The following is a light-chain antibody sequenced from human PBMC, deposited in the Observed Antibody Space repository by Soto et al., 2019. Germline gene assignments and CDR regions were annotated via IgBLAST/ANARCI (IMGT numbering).Light chain of an antibody. J-gene: IGKJ1*01. CDR3: QQTYSTSWT. CDR2: DAS. V-gene: IGKV1-39*01. Sequence: DIQMTQSPSSLSASVGDSVTITCRASQNIDSYLNWYQQRPGKAPKLLIHDASSLQSGVPSRFSGSGSGTDFALTINSLQPEDFATIYCQQTYSTSWTFGQGTKVDIK. CDR1: QNIDSY.